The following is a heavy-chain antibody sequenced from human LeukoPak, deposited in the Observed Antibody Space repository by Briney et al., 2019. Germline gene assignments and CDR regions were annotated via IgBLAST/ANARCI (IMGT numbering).Heavy chain of an antibody. J-gene: IGHJ4*02. CDR3: AREGEQYYYDSSGYYLGY. CDR2: IKQDGSEK. Sequence: PGGSLRLSCAASGFTFSSYWMSWVRQAPGKGLEWVANIKQDGSEKYYVDSVKGRFTISRDNAKNSLYLQMNSLRAEDTAVYYCAREGEQYYYDSSGYYLGYWGQGTLVTVSS. V-gene: IGHV3-7*01. D-gene: IGHD3-22*01. CDR1: GFTFSSYW.